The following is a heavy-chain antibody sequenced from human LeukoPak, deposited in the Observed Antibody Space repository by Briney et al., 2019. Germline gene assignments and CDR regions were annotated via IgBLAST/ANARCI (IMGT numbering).Heavy chain of an antibody. Sequence: GGSLRHSCAASGFTFSSYVMTWVRQAPGEGLEWVSAISGSGGTTYYADSVKGRFTISRDNSKTTVYLQMNSLRAEDTAVYYCAKSSSWHFDYWGQGTLVTVSS. V-gene: IGHV3-23*01. J-gene: IGHJ4*02. D-gene: IGHD6-13*01. CDR1: GFTFSSYV. CDR2: ISGSGGTT. CDR3: AKSSSWHFDY.